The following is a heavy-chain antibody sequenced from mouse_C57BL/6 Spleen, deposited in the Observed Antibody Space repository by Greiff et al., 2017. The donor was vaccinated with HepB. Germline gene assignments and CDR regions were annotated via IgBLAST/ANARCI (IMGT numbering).Heavy chain of an antibody. D-gene: IGHD1-1*01. J-gene: IGHJ4*01. Sequence: EVQLQQSGAELVRPGASVKLSCTASGFNIKDYYMHWVKQRPEQGLEWIGRIDPEDGDTEYAPKFQGKTTMTADTSSNTTYLQLSSLTSEDTAVYYCTAPFDYGSSHYAMDYWGQGTSVTVSS. CDR2: IDPEDGDT. CDR1: GFNIKDYY. CDR3: TAPFDYGSSHYAMDY. V-gene: IGHV14-1*01.